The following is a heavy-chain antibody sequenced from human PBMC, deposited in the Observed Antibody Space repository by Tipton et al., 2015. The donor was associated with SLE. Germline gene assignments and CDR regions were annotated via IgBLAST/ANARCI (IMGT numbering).Heavy chain of an antibody. V-gene: IGHV4-34*01. CDR1: GGSFSGYY. CDR3: ARNPTFYCSGGSCYTPWLDP. Sequence: TLSLTCAVYGGSFSGYYWSWIRQPPGKGLEWIGEINHSGSTNYNPSLKSRVTISVDTSKNKFSLKLSSVTAADTAVYYCARNPTFYCSGGSCYTPWLDPWRQGALVPVSS. J-gene: IGHJ5*02. D-gene: IGHD2-15*01. CDR2: INHSGST.